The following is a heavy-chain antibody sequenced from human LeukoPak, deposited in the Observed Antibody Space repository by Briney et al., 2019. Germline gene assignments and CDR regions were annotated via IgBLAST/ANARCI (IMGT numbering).Heavy chain of an antibody. J-gene: IGHJ4*02. CDR2: IYYSGST. V-gene: IGHV4-59*01. CDR1: GGSISSYY. CDR3: ARDDTAMGS. Sequence: PSETLSLTCTDSGGSISSYYWSWIRQPPGKGLEWIGYIYYSGSTNYNPSLKSRVTISVDTSKNQFSLKLSSVTAADTAVYYCARDDTAMGSWGQGTLVTVSS. D-gene: IGHD5-18*01.